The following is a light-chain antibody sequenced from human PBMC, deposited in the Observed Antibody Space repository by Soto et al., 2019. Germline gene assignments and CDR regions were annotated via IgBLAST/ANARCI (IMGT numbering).Light chain of an antibody. CDR1: PSIGTY. CDR3: QRSYSIPIT. J-gene: IGKJ5*01. CDR2: AAS. Sequence: DIQMTQSPSSLSASVGDRVTITCRASPSIGTYLNWYQHKLGKAPKLLIYAASSLQGGVPSRFTGSGSGTDFTLTINSLQPEDFATYFCQRSYSIPITFGQGTRLEIK. V-gene: IGKV1-39*01.